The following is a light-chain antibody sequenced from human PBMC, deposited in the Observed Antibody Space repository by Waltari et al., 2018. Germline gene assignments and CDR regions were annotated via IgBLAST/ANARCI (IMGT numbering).Light chain of an antibody. CDR3: QQYNNWPPDT. J-gene: IGKJ2*01. CDR2: GAS. V-gene: IGKV3-15*01. Sequence: EIVMTQSPATLSVSPGERATLSCRASQSVSSNLAWYQQKPGQAPSLLIYGASTRATGIPARFSGSGSGTEFTLTISSLQSEDFAVYYCQQYNNWPPDTFGQGTKLEIK. CDR1: QSVSSN.